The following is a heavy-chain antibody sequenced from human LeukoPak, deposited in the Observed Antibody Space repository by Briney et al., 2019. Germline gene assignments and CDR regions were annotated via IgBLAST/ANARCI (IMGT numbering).Heavy chain of an antibody. D-gene: IGHD6-13*01. CDR3: ARGEYGSNWPRPWFDP. CDR1: GYRFTNYW. V-gene: IGHV5-51*01. Sequence: GESLKISCKGSGYRFTNYWIGWVRQMPGKGLEWMGIIYPADSDTRYSPSFQGQVTFSADKSISTAYLQWSSLKASDTAMYYCARGEYGSNWPRPWFDPWGRGTLVTVSS. J-gene: IGHJ5*02. CDR2: IYPADSDT.